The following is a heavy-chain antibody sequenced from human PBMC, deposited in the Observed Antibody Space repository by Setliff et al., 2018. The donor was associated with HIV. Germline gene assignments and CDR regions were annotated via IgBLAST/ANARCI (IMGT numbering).Heavy chain of an antibody. CDR2: ISGSGGST. J-gene: IGHJ4*02. V-gene: IGHV3-21*01. CDR1: GFTFNSYS. Sequence: PGGSLRLSCAASGFTFNSYSMNWVRQAPGKGLEWVSAISGSGGSTYYADSVKGRFTISRDNAKNSLYLQMNSLRAEDTAVYYCARSRAAGFDYWGQGTLVTVSS. D-gene: IGHD6-13*01. CDR3: ARSRAAGFDY.